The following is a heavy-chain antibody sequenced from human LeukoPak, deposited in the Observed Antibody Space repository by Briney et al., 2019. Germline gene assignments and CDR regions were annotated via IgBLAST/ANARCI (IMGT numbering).Heavy chain of an antibody. V-gene: IGHV3-21*01. J-gene: IGHJ5*02. CDR1: GFTFSSCA. D-gene: IGHD2-15*01. Sequence: GGSLRLSCAASGFTFSSCAMSWVRQAPGKGLEWVSRITSSSHYIYYADSVKGRFTISRDNAKNSLYLDMSSLRADDTAVYYCARAENSGSGGLDPWGQGTLVTVSS. CDR2: ITSSSHYI. CDR3: ARAENSGSGGLDP.